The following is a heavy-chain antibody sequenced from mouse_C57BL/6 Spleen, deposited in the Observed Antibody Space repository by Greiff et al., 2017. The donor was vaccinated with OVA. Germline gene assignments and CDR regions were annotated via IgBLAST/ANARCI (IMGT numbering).Heavy chain of an antibody. CDR2: IDPNSGGT. D-gene: IGHD1-1*01. V-gene: IGHV1-72*01. J-gene: IGHJ2*01. Sequence: QVQLQQPGAELVKPGASVKLSCKASGYTFTSYWMHWVKPRPGRGLEWIGRIDPNSGGTTYNEKFKSKATLTVDKPSSQAYMQLSSLSSEDSAVYYGARPAVVGGNYFDYWGQGTTLTVSS. CDR3: ARPAVVGGNYFDY. CDR1: GYTFTSYW.